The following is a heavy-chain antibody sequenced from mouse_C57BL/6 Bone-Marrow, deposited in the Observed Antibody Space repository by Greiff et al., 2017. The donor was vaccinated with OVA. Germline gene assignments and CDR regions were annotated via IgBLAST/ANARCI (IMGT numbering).Heavy chain of an antibody. CDR2: IDPSDSYT. V-gene: IGHV1-69*01. D-gene: IGHD2-3*01. CDR1: GYTFTSYW. Sequence: QVQLQQPGAELVMPGASVKLSCKASGYTFTSYWMHWVKQRPGQGLEWIGEIDPSDSYTNYNQKFKGQSTLTVDKSSSTAYMLLSSLTSEDAAVYYGARRGWLLRDWYFDVWGTGTTVTVSS. J-gene: IGHJ1*03. CDR3: ARRGWLLRDWYFDV.